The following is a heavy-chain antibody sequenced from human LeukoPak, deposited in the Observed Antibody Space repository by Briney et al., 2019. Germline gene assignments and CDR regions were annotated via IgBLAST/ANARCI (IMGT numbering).Heavy chain of an antibody. D-gene: IGHD3-16*02. J-gene: IGHJ4*02. V-gene: IGHV1-18*01. CDR2: ISAYNGNT. CDR3: ATALDYVWGSYRYTF. Sequence: ASVKVSCKASGYTFTSYGISWVRQAPGQGLEWMGWISAYNGNTNYAQKLQGRVTMTEDTSTDTAYMELSSLRSEDTAVYYCATALDYVWGSYRYTFWGQGTLVTVSS. CDR1: GYTFTSYG.